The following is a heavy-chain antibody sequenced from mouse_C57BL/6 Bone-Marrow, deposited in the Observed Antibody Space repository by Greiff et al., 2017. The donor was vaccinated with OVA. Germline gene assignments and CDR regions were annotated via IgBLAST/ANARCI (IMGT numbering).Heavy chain of an antibody. J-gene: IGHJ1*03. Sequence: VQLQQSGPELVKPGASVKISCKASGYSFTDYNMNWVKQSNGQSLEWIGVINPNYGTTSYNQKFKGKATLTVDQSSSTAYMQLNSLTSEDAAVYYCAKEIYYYWYFDVWGTGTTVTVSS. CDR2: INPNYGTT. V-gene: IGHV1-39*01. D-gene: IGHD1-1*01. CDR1: GYSFTDYN. CDR3: AKEIYYYWYFDV.